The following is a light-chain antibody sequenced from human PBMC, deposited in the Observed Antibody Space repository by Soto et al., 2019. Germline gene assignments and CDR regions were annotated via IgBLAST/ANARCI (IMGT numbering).Light chain of an antibody. CDR1: QSISNS. CDR3: QQYNRLWT. J-gene: IGKJ1*01. Sequence: DIQMTQSPSTLSASVGDRVTITCRATQSISNSLAWYQQKPGKAPKLLIYEASSLESGVPSRFSGSGSGTEFTLTITSLQPDDFASYYCQQYNRLWTFGQGTKVEIK. CDR2: EAS. V-gene: IGKV1-5*03.